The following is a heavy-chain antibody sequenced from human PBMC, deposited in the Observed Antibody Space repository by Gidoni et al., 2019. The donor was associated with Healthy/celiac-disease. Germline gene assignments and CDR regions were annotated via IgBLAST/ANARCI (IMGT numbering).Heavy chain of an antibody. Sequence: EVQLVESGGGLVQPGRSLRLSCTASGFTFGDYAMSWFRQAPGKGLEWVGFIRSKAYGGTTEYAASVKGRFTISRDESKSIAYLQMNSLKTEDTAVYYCTRDLNRYGGSRSFYFDYWGQGTLVTVSS. CDR1: GFTFGDYA. J-gene: IGHJ4*02. CDR3: TRDLNRYGGSRSFYFDY. V-gene: IGHV3-49*03. CDR2: IRSKAYGGTT. D-gene: IGHD1-26*01.